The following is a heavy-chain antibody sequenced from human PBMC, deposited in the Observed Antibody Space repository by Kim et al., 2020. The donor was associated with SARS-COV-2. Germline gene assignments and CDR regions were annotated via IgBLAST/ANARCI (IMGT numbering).Heavy chain of an antibody. J-gene: IGHJ5*02. CDR1: GFTFSSYW. D-gene: IGHD3-3*01. Sequence: GGSLRLSCAASGFTFSSYWMSWVRQAPGKGLEWVANIKQDGSEKYYVDSVKGRFTISRDNAKNSLYLQMNSLRAEDTAVYYCAREKTGVVANWFDPWGQGTLVTVSS. CDR2: IKQDGSEK. CDR3: AREKTGVVANWFDP. V-gene: IGHV3-7*01.